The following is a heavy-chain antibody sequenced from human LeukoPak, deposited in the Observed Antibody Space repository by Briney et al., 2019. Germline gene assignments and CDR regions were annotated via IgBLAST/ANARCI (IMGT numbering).Heavy chain of an antibody. Sequence: SETLSLTCADYGGSFSGYYWSWIRQPPGKGLEWIGEINHSGSTNYNPSLKSRVTISVDTSKNQFSLKLSSVTAADTAVYYCARAGSSSRSFDYWGQGTLVTVSS. CDR2: INHSGST. CDR1: GGSFSGYY. J-gene: IGHJ4*02. D-gene: IGHD6-6*01. V-gene: IGHV4-34*01. CDR3: ARAGSSSRSFDY.